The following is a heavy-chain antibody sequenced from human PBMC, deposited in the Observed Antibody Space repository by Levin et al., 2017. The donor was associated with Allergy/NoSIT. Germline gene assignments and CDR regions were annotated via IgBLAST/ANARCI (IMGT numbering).Heavy chain of an antibody. CDR1: GYEFYGFW. D-gene: IGHD1-26*01. Sequence: ASVKVSCKASGYEFYGFWIVWVRQMPGKGLEWMGLIYPDDSRTFYSPSFQGQVTISADKSVTTAYLQWSSLEASDPAMYYCAGYRGRTFSVPWCDPWGQGTQVTVSS. CDR2: IYPDDSRT. J-gene: IGHJ5*02. V-gene: IGHV5-51*01. CDR3: AGYRGRTFSVPWCDP.